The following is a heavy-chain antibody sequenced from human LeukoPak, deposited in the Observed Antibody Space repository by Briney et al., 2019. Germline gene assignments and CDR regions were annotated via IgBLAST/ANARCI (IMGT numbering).Heavy chain of an antibody. V-gene: IGHV5-51*01. J-gene: IGHJ4*02. CDR2: IYPGDSDT. Sequence: LGGSLQISGKGSGSSFTSYWIGGGRRLPGKGLEGMGIIYPGDSDTKYSPSFQGQVTISAAKSISTAYLQWSSLKASDTAMYYCARSNCSSTSCEPMFDFDYWGQGTQVTVSS. CDR1: GSSFTSYW. CDR3: ARSNCSSTSCEPMFDFDY. D-gene: IGHD2-2*01.